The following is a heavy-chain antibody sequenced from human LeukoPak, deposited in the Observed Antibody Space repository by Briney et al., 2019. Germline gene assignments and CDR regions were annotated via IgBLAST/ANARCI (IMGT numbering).Heavy chain of an antibody. CDR3: ARQYYYDSSGYYYYYYGMDV. Sequence: SVKVSCKASGGTFSSYAISWVRQAPGQGLEWMGGIIPIFGTANYAQKFQGRVTITADESTSTAYMELSSLRSEDTAVHYCARQYYYDSSGYYYYYYGMDVWGQGTTVTVSS. D-gene: IGHD3-22*01. CDR2: IIPIFGTA. V-gene: IGHV1-69*13. J-gene: IGHJ6*02. CDR1: GGTFSSYA.